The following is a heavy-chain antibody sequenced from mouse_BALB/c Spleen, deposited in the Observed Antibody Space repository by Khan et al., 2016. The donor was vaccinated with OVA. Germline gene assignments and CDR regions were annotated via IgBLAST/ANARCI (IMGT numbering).Heavy chain of an antibody. V-gene: IGHV9-4*02. Sequence: QIQLVQSGPELKRPGETVRISCKASGYTFTNAGMQWVQKMPGKGLKWIGWINTHSGVPKYAEAFKGRFAFSLDTSATTAYLQITNLKNEDTATNFCARGGAAYYKNDGDAMDYWGQGTSVTVSS. CDR3: ARGGAAYYKNDGDAMDY. J-gene: IGHJ4*01. CDR2: INTHSGVP. D-gene: IGHD2-12*01. CDR1: GYTFTNAG.